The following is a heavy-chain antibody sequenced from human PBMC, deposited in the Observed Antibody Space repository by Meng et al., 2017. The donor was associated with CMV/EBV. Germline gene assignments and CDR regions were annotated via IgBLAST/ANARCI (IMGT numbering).Heavy chain of an antibody. Sequence: FSLSNSGVGVGWIRKPPGKALEWLALNYWNDDKRYRTSMKSRITNTKDTSKNQVVLTMTNMDPVDTATYYCAHSQDSGTFPVVYFDYWGQGTLVTVSS. V-gene: IGHV2-5*01. J-gene: IGHJ4*02. D-gene: IGHD1-26*01. CDR3: AHSQDSGTFPVVYFDY. CDR1: FSLSNSGVG. CDR2: NYWNDDK.